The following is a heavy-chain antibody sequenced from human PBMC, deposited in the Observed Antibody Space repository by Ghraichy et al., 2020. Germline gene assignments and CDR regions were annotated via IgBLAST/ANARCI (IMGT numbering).Heavy chain of an antibody. CDR1: GFTFGDYA. D-gene: IGHD6-13*01. CDR2: IRSKAYGGTT. V-gene: IGHV3-49*03. CDR3: TRAHRGPYSSSWYSPYYFDY. J-gene: IGHJ4*02. Sequence: GGSLRLSCTASGFTFGDYAMSWFRQAPGKGLEWVGFIRSKAYGGTTEYAASVKGRFTISRDDSKSIAYLQMNSLKTEDTAVYYCTRAHRGPYSSSWYSPYYFDYWGQGTLVTVSS.